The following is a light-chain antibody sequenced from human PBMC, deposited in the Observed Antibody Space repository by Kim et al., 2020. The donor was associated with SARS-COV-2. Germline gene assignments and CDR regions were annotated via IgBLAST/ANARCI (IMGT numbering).Light chain of an antibody. CDR3: QQYSSSPAT. CDR2: GAS. V-gene: IGKV3-20*01. J-gene: IGKJ1*01. CDR1: QSVSSNY. Sequence: SPGEKGPLSCRASQSVSSNYLAWYQPKPGQAPRLLIYGASSRATGIPDRFSGSGSGTDFTLTITRLEPEDFAVYYCQQYSSSPATFGQGTKVEVK.